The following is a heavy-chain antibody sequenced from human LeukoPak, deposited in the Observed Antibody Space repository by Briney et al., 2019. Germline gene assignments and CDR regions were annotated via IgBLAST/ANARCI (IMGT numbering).Heavy chain of an antibody. V-gene: IGHV3-53*01. CDR3: ARGHNTGYYYYYMDV. CDR1: GFTVSSNY. Sequence: GGSLRLSCAASGFTVSSNYMSWVRQAPGKGLEWVSVIYSGGSTYYADSVEGRFTISRDNSKNTLYLQMNSLRAEDTAVYYCARGHNTGYYYYYMDVWGKGTTVTVSS. J-gene: IGHJ6*03. CDR2: IYSGGST. D-gene: IGHD1-1*01.